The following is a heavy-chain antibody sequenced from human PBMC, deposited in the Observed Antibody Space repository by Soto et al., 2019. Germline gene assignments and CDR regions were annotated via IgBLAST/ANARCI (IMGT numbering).Heavy chain of an antibody. D-gene: IGHD4-17*01. Sequence: GGSLRLSCAASGVTFSGSAMHWVRQASGKGLEWVGRIRSKANSYATAYAASVKGRFTISRDDSKNTAYLQMNSLKTEDTAVYYCTSGSVTTVTTSGAFDIWGQGTMVTVSS. CDR1: GVTFSGSA. V-gene: IGHV3-73*01. CDR2: IRSKANSYAT. J-gene: IGHJ3*02. CDR3: TSGSVTTVTTSGAFDI.